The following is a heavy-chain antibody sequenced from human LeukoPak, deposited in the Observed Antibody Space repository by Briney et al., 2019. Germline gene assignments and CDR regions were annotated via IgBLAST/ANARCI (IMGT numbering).Heavy chain of an antibody. D-gene: IGHD1-14*01. Sequence: PGGSLRLSCAASGFTFSSYSMNWVRQAPGKVLEWVSYISGSSSPIYYADSVKGRFTISRGNAEHSLYLQMNSLRDEDTAVYYCARGTNFDSWGQGTLVTVSS. V-gene: IGHV3-48*02. J-gene: IGHJ4*02. CDR3: ARGTNFDS. CDR2: ISGSSSPI. CDR1: GFTFSSYS.